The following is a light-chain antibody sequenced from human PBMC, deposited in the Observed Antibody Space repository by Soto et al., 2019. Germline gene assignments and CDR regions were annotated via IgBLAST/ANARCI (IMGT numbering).Light chain of an antibody. Sequence: QTVVTQEPSLTVSPGGTVTLTCGSSTGAVTSAHYPYWFQQKPGQAPRTLIYDTSHKQSWTPARFSGSLLGGKAALTLSGAQPEDEAEYYCLLSYSGTRVFGGGTQLTVL. V-gene: IGLV7-46*01. CDR2: DTS. CDR3: LLSYSGTRV. J-gene: IGLJ7*01. CDR1: TGAVTSAHY.